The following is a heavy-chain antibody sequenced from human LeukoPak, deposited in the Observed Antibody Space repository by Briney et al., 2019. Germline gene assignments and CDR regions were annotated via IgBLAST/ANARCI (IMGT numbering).Heavy chain of an antibody. V-gene: IGHV3-11*05. J-gene: IGHJ4*02. CDR3: AKGVNYFVLEY. CDR1: GFTFSDYY. Sequence: SGGSLRLSCAASGFTFSDYYMSWIRQAPGKGLEWVSYISGSSNFANYADSVKGRFTISRDNSKNTLYLQMNSLSAEDTAVYYCAKGVNYFVLEYWGQGTLVTISS. CDR2: ISGSSNFA. D-gene: IGHD3-10*02.